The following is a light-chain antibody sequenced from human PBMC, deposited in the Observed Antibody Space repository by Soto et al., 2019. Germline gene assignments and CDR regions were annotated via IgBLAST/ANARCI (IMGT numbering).Light chain of an antibody. V-gene: IGKV1-6*01. CDR2: AAS. J-gene: IGKJ1*01. CDR1: QAIRTA. Sequence: ALELRQYPSSLCASVGDRVTITCRASQAIRTALGWYQQKPGKVPKLLIYAASILQSGVPSRFSGSGSGTDFTLTISSLQPEDFATYYFLPDFRYFGAFGQGTKLDI. CDR3: LPDFRYFGA.